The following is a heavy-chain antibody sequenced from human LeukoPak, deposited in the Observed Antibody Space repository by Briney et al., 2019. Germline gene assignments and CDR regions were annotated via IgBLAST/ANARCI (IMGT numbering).Heavy chain of an antibody. Sequence: PGGSLRLSCAASGFIFSTYTINWVRQAPGKGLEWVSSISSSSSYIYYADSVKGRFTISRDNAKNSLYLQMNSLRAEDTAVYYCARPYNWNSNWYFDLWGRGTLVTVSS. CDR3: ARPYNWNSNWYFDL. CDR2: ISSSSSYI. J-gene: IGHJ2*01. V-gene: IGHV3-21*01. CDR1: GFIFSTYT. D-gene: IGHD1-7*01.